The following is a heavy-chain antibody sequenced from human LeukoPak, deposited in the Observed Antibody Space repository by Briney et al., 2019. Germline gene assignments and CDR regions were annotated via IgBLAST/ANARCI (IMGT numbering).Heavy chain of an antibody. Sequence: HRASVTVSCKASGGTFSSYAISWVRQAPGQGLEWMGGIIPIFGTANYAQKFQGRVTITTDESTSTAYMELSSLRSEDTAVYYCAVSSTYCSGGSCYSDYWGQGTLVTVSS. V-gene: IGHV1-69*05. CDR2: IIPIFGTA. D-gene: IGHD2-15*01. J-gene: IGHJ4*02. CDR3: AVSSTYCSGGSCYSDY. CDR1: GGTFSSYA.